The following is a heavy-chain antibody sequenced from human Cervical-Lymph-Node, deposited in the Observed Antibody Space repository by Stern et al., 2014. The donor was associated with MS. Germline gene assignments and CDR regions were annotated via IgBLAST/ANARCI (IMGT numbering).Heavy chain of an antibody. CDR3: TPGGY. Sequence: EVQLGESGGGLVKPGGYLRLSCAASGFTFVDAWMNWVRQAPGKGLEWFVRITSKSDGSSIDYRASVKGIFTISRDDSKNMLYLQMNSLKPEDTGIYYCTPGGYWGQGTLVTFSS. V-gene: IGHV3-15*01. D-gene: IGHD3-10*01. CDR2: ITSKSDGSSI. J-gene: IGHJ4*02. CDR1: GFTFVDAW.